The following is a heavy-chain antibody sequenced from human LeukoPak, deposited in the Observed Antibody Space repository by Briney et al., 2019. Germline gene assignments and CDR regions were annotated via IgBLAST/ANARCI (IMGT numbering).Heavy chain of an antibody. J-gene: IGHJ6*03. CDR1: GFTVSINY. D-gene: IGHD1-14*01. Sequence: GGSLRLSCAASGFTVSINYMSWVRQAPGKGLEWVSVIYSGGSTYYADSVKGRFTISRDKSKKTLSLQMNSLRAEDTAVYYCARGDRNSYYYMDVWGKGTTVTVSS. V-gene: IGHV3-53*01. CDR3: ARGDRNSYYYMDV. CDR2: IYSGGST.